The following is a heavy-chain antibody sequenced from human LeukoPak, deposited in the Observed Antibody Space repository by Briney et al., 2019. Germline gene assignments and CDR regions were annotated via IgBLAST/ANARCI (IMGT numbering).Heavy chain of an antibody. CDR1: GGSISTYY. D-gene: IGHD3-10*01. J-gene: IGHJ5*02. Sequence: SETLSLTCTLSGGSISTYYWSWVRQPPGKGLEWIEYIYYTGSTDYNPSLKSRVTMSVDTSKNQFSLKLSSVTAADTAVYSCARGSVRGEFDPWGQGTLVTVSS. CDR3: ARGSVRGEFDP. CDR2: IYYTGST. V-gene: IGHV4-59*01.